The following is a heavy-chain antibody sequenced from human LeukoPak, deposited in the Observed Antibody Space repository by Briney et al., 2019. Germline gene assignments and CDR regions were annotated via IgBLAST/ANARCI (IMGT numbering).Heavy chain of an antibody. CDR1: GGSISSGDYY. V-gene: IGHV4-30-4*08. Sequence: SETLSLTCTVSGGSISSGDYYWSWIRQPPGKGLEYIGYIYYSGSTYYNPSLKSRVTISEDTSKNQFSLQLNSVTAADTAVYYCARSYDPLYFDFWGQGTLVTVSS. D-gene: IGHD3-3*01. J-gene: IGHJ4*02. CDR2: IYYSGST. CDR3: ARSYDPLYFDF.